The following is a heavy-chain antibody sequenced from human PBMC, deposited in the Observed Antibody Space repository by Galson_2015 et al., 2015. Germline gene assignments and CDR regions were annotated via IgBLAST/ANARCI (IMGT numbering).Heavy chain of an antibody. J-gene: IGHJ6*02. V-gene: IGHV3-48*02. CDR2: ISSSSSTI. CDR1: GFTFSSYS. Sequence: SLRLSCAASGFTFSSYSMNWVRQAPGKGLEWVSYISSSSSTIYYADSVKGRFTISRDNAKNSLYPQMNSLRDEDTAVYYCARDPNSYSYGWRDYYYGIDVWGQGTTVTVSS. D-gene: IGHD5-18*01. CDR3: ARDPNSYSYGWRDYYYGIDV.